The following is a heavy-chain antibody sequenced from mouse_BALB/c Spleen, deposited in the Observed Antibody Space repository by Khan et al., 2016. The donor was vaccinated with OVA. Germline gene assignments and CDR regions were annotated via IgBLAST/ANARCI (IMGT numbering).Heavy chain of an antibody. CDR2: ISYSGST. D-gene: IGHD1-1*01. Sequence: EVQLQESGPGLVKPSQSLSLTCTVTGYSITSNYAWNWIRQFPGNILEWMGYISYSGSTNYNPSLKSRISITRDTSKNPFFLQLNSVTTEDTATNYCARWNYYGYAMDYWGQGTSITVSS. CDR1: GYSITSNYA. V-gene: IGHV3-2*02. J-gene: IGHJ4*01. CDR3: ARWNYYGYAMDY.